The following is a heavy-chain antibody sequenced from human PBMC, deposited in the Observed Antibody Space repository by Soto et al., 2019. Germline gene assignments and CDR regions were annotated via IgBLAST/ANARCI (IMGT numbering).Heavy chain of an antibody. CDR3: ARDLGYSGYDDY. J-gene: IGHJ4*02. V-gene: IGHV3-72*01. Sequence: EVQLVESGGGLVQPGGSLRLSCAASGFTFSDHYMDWVRQAPGKGLEWVGRTRNKANSYTTEYAASVKGRFTISRDDSKNSLYLQMNSLKTEDTAVYYCARDLGYSGYDDYWGQGTLVTVSS. D-gene: IGHD5-12*01. CDR1: GFTFSDHY. CDR2: TRNKANSYTT.